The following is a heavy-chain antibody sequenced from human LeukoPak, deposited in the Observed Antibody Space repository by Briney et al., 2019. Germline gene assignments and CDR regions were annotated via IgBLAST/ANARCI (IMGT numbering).Heavy chain of an antibody. V-gene: IGHV3-53*01. D-gene: IGHD2-15*01. J-gene: IGHJ4*02. CDR2: IYSGGST. CDR3: ARDRSECSGGSCYSGGFDY. Sequence: PGGSLRLSWAASGFTVSSNNMSWVRQAPGKGLEWVSVIYSGGSTYYADSVKGRFTISRDNSKNTLYLQMNSLRAEDTAVYYCARDRSECSGGSCYSGGFDYWGQGTLVTVSS. CDR1: GFTVSSNN.